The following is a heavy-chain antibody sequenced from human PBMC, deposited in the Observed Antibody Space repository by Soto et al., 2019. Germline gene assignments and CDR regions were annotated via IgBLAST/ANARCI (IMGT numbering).Heavy chain of an antibody. V-gene: IGHV1-46*01. CDR1: GDTFTSYY. CDR2: INPRGGT. Sequence: QVQLVQSGAEVKKPGASVKISCKASGDTFTSYYMHWVRQAPGQGLEWMGIINPRGGTSYAQKFQGRVTMTKDTSTSTVYMELSSLGSEDTAVDYCAGGYCRGGSCYGIYYWGQGTLVTVSS. J-gene: IGHJ4*02. D-gene: IGHD2-15*01. CDR3: AGGYCRGGSCYGIYY.